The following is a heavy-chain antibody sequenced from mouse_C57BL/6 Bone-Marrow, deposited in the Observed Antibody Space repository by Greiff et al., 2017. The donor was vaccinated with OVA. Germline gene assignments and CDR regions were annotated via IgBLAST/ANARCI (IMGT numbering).Heavy chain of an antibody. J-gene: IGHJ4*01. CDR3: ASPYYDYEGDYDAMDY. Sequence: QVHVKQPGAELVKPGASVKLSCKASGYTFTSYWMHWVKQRPGQGLEWIGMIHPNSGSTNYNEKFKSKATLTVDKSASTAYMQLSSLTSEDSAVYYGASPYYDYEGDYDAMDYWGQGTSVTVSS. V-gene: IGHV1-64*01. D-gene: IGHD2-4*01. CDR1: GYTFTSYW. CDR2: IHPNSGST.